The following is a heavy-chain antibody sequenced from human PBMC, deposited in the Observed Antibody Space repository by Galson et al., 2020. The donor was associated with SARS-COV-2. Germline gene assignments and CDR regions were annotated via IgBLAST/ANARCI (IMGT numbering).Heavy chain of an antibody. CDR1: GDSINTKSYY. D-gene: IGHD3-3*01. CDR2: IYHRGVT. J-gene: IGHJ5*02. CDR3: ARQSLKIDAGPPDSITGWFDP. Sequence: SETLSLTCSVSGDSINTKSYYWAWIRQSPEKGLEWIGNIYHRGVTYYNPSLKNRVTISIDTSVNKFSLRLTSVTVSDTAVYYCARQSLKIDAGPPDSITGWFDPWGQGTLVTVSS. V-gene: IGHV4-39*01.